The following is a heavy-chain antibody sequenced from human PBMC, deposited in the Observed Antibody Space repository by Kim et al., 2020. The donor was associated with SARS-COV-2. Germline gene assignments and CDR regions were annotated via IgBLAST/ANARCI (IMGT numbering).Heavy chain of an antibody. D-gene: IGHD3-10*01. V-gene: IGHV3-21*01. Sequence: TYTSYSDSVRGRFTITRDNARNSLSLQMNSLRADDTGIYYWARAVPGFDSWGQGTLVTVSS. J-gene: IGHJ4*02. CDR3: ARAVPGFDS. CDR2: TYT.